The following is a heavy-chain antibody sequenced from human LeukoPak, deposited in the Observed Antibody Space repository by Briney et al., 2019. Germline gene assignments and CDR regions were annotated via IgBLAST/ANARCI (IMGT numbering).Heavy chain of an antibody. J-gene: IGHJ5*02. CDR1: GFTFSSYG. Sequence: GGSLRLPCAASGFTFSSYGMPWVRQAPGKGLEWVAVIWYDGSNKYYADSVKGRFTICRDNSKITLYLQMNSQRAEDTAVYYCARGDWFDPWGQGTLVTVSS. CDR2: IWYDGSNK. CDR3: ARGDWFDP. V-gene: IGHV3-33*01.